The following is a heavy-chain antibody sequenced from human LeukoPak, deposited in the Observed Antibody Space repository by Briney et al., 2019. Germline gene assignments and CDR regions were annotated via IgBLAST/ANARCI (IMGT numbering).Heavy chain of an antibody. Sequence: GGSLRLSCAASGFTFSDYYMSWIRQAPGKGLEWVSYTSSSGSTIYYADSVKGRFTISRDNAKNSLYLQMNSLRAEDTAVYYCARDTKTPVYSSGWYPVPAIGIMDVWGKGTTVTVSS. J-gene: IGHJ6*03. D-gene: IGHD6-19*01. CDR2: TSSSGSTI. V-gene: IGHV3-11*04. CDR1: GFTFSDYY. CDR3: ARDTKTPVYSSGWYPVPAIGIMDV.